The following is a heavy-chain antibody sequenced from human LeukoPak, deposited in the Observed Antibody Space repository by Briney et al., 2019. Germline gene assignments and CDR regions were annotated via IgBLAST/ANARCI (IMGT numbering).Heavy chain of an antibody. Sequence: ASVKVSCKASGYTFTSYYMHWVRQAPGQGLEWMGWINPNSGGTNYAQKFQGWVTMTRDTSISTAYMELSRLRSDDTAVYYCARGSAVLLWFGELTPVDYWGQGTLVTVSS. D-gene: IGHD3-10*01. J-gene: IGHJ4*02. CDR1: GYTFTSYY. CDR3: ARGSAVLLWFGELTPVDY. CDR2: INPNSGGT. V-gene: IGHV1-2*04.